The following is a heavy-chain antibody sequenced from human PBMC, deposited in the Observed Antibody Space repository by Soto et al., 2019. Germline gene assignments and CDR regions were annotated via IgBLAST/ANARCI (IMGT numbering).Heavy chain of an antibody. Sequence: PSLTCAVSGGAFSGYYWTWIRQPPGKGLEWIGEINHSGSTNYNPSLKSRVTISIDTSKSQFSLNVTSVTAADTAVYYCARGPKNILYFGQGTLATCSS. CDR3: ARGPKNILY. CDR1: GGAFSGYY. J-gene: IGHJ4*02. D-gene: IGHD2-2*02. CDR2: INHSGST. V-gene: IGHV4-34*01.